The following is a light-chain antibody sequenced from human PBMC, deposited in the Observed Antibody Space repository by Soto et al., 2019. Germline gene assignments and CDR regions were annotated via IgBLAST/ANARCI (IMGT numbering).Light chain of an antibody. V-gene: IGKV4-1*01. Sequence: DIVMTQSPDSLAVSLGERATINCKSSQSLLYSSNNKNYVAWYQRISGLQPKLHICLTATRESGIPDRYSGSGSRTDLTLTIIRLQSNDLAVSSCRQDYSTPLTLVGCTK. CDR3: RQDYSTPLT. CDR1: QSLLYSSNNKNY. CDR2: LTA. J-gene: IGKJ4*01.